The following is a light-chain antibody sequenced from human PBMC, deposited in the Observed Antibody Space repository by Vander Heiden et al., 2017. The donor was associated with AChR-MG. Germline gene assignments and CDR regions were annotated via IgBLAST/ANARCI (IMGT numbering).Light chain of an antibody. CDR1: NIGSKS. Sequence: SYVLTQPPSVSVAPGQTARITCGGTNIGSKSVHWYQQKPGQAPVLVVYDDRDRPSGIPERFSGSNSENTATLTISRVEAGDEADYYCQVWDRSSDHPVFGGGTKLTVL. V-gene: IGLV3-21*02. CDR2: DDR. J-gene: IGLJ2*01. CDR3: QVWDRSSDHPV.